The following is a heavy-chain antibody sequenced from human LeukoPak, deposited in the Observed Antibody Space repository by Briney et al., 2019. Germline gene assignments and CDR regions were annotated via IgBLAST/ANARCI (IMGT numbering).Heavy chain of an antibody. Sequence: GGSLRLSCAASGFTFSGCWMSWVRQAPGKGLEWVANIKQDGSEKYYVDSVKGRFTISRDNAKNSLYLQMNSLRAEDTAVYYCARGSVTDNFDYWGQGTLVTVSS. D-gene: IGHD4-17*01. V-gene: IGHV3-7*01. CDR1: GFTFSGCW. J-gene: IGHJ4*02. CDR2: IKQDGSEK. CDR3: ARGSVTDNFDY.